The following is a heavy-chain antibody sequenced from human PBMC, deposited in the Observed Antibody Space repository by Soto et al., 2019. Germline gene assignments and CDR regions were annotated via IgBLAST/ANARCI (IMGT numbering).Heavy chain of an antibody. Sequence: QVQLVESGGGVVQPGRSLRLSCATSGFTFTNYAVHWVRQAPGKGLEWLTLISYDGANTQYADSVKGRFAVSRDNSDNTVFLQMNSLTTEDTAIYYCARDRDSSGLSHLDYWGQGTLVTVSS. CDR2: ISYDGANT. J-gene: IGHJ4*02. CDR1: GFTFTNYA. CDR3: ARDRDSSGLSHLDY. V-gene: IGHV3-30*09. D-gene: IGHD3-22*01.